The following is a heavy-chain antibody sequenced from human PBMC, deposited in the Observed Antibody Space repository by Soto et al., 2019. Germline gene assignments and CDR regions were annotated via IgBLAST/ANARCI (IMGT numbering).Heavy chain of an antibody. CDR2: ITEYNGST. CDR1: GYTFIDYG. J-gene: IGHJ3*01. Sequence: QVQLMQSGAEVKKSGASVKVSCKASGYTFIDYGIIWVRQAPGQGLEWMGWITEYNGSTKYARKFQGRVTMTTDTSTSTAHMELRSLRSDDTAVYFCARDDFGDLWRSPDVWGQGTLVTVSS. CDR3: ARDDFGDLWRSPDV. D-gene: IGHD4-17*01. V-gene: IGHV1-18*04.